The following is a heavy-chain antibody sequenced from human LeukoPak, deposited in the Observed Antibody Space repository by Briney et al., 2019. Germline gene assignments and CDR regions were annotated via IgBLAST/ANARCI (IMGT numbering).Heavy chain of an antibody. J-gene: IGHJ6*03. CDR2: IYTSAST. V-gene: IGHV4-61*02. CDR1: GGSISSGSYY. CDR3: ARDASGWEPTTSYLYYYYYYMDV. D-gene: IGHD1-26*01. Sequence: SETLSLTCTVSGGSISSGSYYWSWIRQPAGKGLEWIGRIYTSASTNYNPSLQSRVSISVDTCKNQFSLKLSSVTAADTAVYYCARDASGWEPTTSYLYYYYYYMDVWGKGTTVTVSS.